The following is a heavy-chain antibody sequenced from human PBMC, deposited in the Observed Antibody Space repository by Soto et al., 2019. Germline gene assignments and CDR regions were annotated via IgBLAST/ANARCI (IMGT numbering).Heavy chain of an antibody. D-gene: IGHD2-21*01. CDR1: GFTFTSYS. Sequence: PWGSLRLSCATSGFTFTSYSMNWVRQAPGRGLEWLSYISSSSNTIFYAASVKGRFTISRDSANSSLYLQLTSLREDDTALYFCARGLGWLRGPFDFWAQGTPVTVSS. J-gene: IGHJ4*02. CDR3: ARGLGWLRGPFDF. CDR2: ISSSSNTI. V-gene: IGHV3-48*02.